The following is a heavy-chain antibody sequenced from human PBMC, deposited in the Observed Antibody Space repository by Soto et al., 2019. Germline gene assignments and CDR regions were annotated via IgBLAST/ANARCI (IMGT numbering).Heavy chain of an antibody. Sequence: SETLSLTCTVSGGSISSSSYYWGWIRQPPGKGLEWIGSIYYSGSTYYNPSLKSRVTISVDTSKNQFSLKLSSVTAADTAVYYCARDPIDWFLYYYGMDVWGQGTTVTVSS. J-gene: IGHJ6*02. CDR3: ARDPIDWFLYYYGMDV. CDR2: IYYSGST. V-gene: IGHV4-39*02. D-gene: IGHD3-9*01. CDR1: GGSISSSSYY.